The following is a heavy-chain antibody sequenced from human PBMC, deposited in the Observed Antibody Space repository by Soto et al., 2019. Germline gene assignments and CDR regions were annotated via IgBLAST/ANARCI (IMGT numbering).Heavy chain of an antibody. V-gene: IGHV3-74*01. CDR3: ARAMITFGGVIVPNFDY. CDR2: IDSDGSST. CDR1: GFTFSSYW. Sequence: PGGSLRLSCAASGFTFSSYWMHWARQAPGKGLVWLSHIDSDGSSTTYADSVKGRFTISRDNAKNIVYLQMNSLRAEDTAVYYCARAMITFGGVIVPNFDYWGQGTLVTVSS. D-gene: IGHD3-16*02. J-gene: IGHJ4*02.